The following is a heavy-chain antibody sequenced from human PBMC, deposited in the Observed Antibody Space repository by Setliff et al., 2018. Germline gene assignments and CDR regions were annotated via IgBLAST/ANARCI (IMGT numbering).Heavy chain of an antibody. Sequence: ASVKVSCKASGYSFSTYAMSWIRQAPGQGLEWMGWINTNTGNPSYAQGFTGRFVFSLDTSVSTAYLQISSLKPEDTAMYYCARASRFGTTMWRGDYYMDVWGKGTTVTV. D-gene: IGHD3-10*01. J-gene: IGHJ6*03. V-gene: IGHV7-4-1*02. CDR2: INTNTGNP. CDR3: ARASRFGTTMWRGDYYMDV. CDR1: GYSFSTYA.